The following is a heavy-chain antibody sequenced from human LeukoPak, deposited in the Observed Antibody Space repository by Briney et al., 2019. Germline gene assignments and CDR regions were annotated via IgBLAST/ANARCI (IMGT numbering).Heavy chain of an antibody. CDR1: GFTFSSYW. V-gene: IGHV3-74*01. CDR2: INSDGSST. D-gene: IGHD4-23*01. J-gene: IGHJ4*02. CDR3: AREDGGNYFDY. Sequence: GGSLRLSCAASGFTFSSYWMHWVRQAPGKGLVWVSRINSDGSSTSYADSVKGRFTISRDNAKNSLYLQMNSLRAEDTAVYYCAREDGGNYFDYWGQGTLVTVSS.